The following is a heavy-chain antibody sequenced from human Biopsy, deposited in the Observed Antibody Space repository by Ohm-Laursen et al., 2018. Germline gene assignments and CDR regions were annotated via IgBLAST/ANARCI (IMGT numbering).Heavy chain of an antibody. V-gene: IGHV3-23*01. CDR3: SKLGGDPAPFDRASDV. CDR2: ITDSGGST. J-gene: IGHJ3*01. CDR1: GFTFSSYG. Sequence: GSLRLSCAAPGFTFSSYGMSWVRQAPGKGLEWVSAITDSGGSTFYADSVKGRFTISRDDSKNTLYLQMNSLRVEDTAVYFCSKLGGDPAPFDRASDVWSRGTKVTVSS. D-gene: IGHD2-21*02.